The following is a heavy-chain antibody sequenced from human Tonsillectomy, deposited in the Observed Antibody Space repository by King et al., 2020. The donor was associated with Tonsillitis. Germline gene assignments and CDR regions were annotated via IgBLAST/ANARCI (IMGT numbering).Heavy chain of an antibody. V-gene: IGHV1-2*02. D-gene: IGHD2-2*01. CDR1: GYIFTGYY. Sequence: QLVQSGAEVKKPGASVKVSCKASGYIFTGYYIYWVRQAPGQGLEWVGWINPTRGGTNFPQKFQGRVTMTRDTSISTAYLELSRLRSDDTAVYYCAREDHTIIGHWGQGTLVTVSS. J-gene: IGHJ4*02. CDR2: INPTRGGT. CDR3: AREDHTIIGH.